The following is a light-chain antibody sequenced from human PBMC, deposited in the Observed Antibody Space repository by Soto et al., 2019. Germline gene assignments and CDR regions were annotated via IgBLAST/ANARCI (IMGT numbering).Light chain of an antibody. CDR1: QGISSS. CDR3: QKYNSAPWT. V-gene: IGKV1-9*01. Sequence: DIQLTQSPSFLSASVGDRVTITCRASQGISSSLAWFQQKPGKAPKLLIYAASTLQSRVPSRFSGSGSGTDFTLTISSLQPEDFATYYCQKYNSAPWTFGQGTKVEIK. J-gene: IGKJ1*01. CDR2: AAS.